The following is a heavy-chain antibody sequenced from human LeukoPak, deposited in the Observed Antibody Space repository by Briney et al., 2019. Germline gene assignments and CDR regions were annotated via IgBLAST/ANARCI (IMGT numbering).Heavy chain of an antibody. D-gene: IGHD6-13*01. Sequence: GGSLRLSCAASGFTFSSYDMHWVCQATGKGLEWVSAIGTAGDTYYPGSVKGRFTISRENAKNSLYLQMNSLRAGDTAVYYCARGGYSSSWFLPQYYYGMDVWGQGTTVTVSS. CDR3: ARGGYSSSWFLPQYYYGMDV. CDR2: IGTAGDT. CDR1: GFTFSSYD. V-gene: IGHV3-13*01. J-gene: IGHJ6*02.